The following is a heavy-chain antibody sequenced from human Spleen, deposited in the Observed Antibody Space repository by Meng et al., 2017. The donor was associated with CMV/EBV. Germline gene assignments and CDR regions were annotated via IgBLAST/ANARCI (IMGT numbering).Heavy chain of an antibody. CDR1: GYTFTSYY. CDR3: ARTPPPGYFDWPIDY. CDR2: INPSGGST. J-gene: IGHJ4*02. Sequence: ASVKVSCKASGYTFTSYYLHWVRQAPGQGLEWMGIINPSGGSTSYAQKFQGRVTMTRDTSTSTVYMELSSQRSEDTAVYYYARTPPPGYFDWPIDYWGQGTLVTVSS. D-gene: IGHD3-9*01. V-gene: IGHV1-46*01.